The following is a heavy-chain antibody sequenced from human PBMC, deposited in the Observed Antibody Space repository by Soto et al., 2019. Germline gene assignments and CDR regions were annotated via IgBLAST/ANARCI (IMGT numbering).Heavy chain of an antibody. V-gene: IGHV3-66*01. D-gene: IGHD1-26*01. CDR1: GFTVSSNY. CDR3: AREIIVGPTNTFDY. J-gene: IGHJ4*02. Sequence: EVQLVESGGGLVQPGESLRLSCAASGFTVSSNYMSWVRQAPGKGLEWVSIIYSGGSTYYADSVKGRFTISRDNSKNTLYLKRNSRRAENTVVYYCAREIIVGPTNTFDYWAREPWSPSPQ. CDR2: IYSGGST.